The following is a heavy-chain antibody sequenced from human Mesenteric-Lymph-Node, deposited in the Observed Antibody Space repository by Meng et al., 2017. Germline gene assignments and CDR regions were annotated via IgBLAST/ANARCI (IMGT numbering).Heavy chain of an antibody. Sequence: GESLKISCKASGYSFTSYWIGWVRQMPGKGLEWMGIIYPGDSDTRYSPSFQGQVTISVDKSISTAYLQWSSLKASDTAMYYCAVVAATPYNWFDPWGQGTLVTVSS. J-gene: IGHJ5*02. CDR1: GYSFTSYW. CDR2: IYPGDSDT. CDR3: AVVAATPYNWFDP. D-gene: IGHD2-15*01. V-gene: IGHV5-51*01.